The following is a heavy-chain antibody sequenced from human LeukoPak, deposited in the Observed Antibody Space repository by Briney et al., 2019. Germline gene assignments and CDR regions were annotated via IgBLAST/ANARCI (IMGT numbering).Heavy chain of an antibody. Sequence: SETLSLTCAVYGGSFSGYYWSWIRQPPGKGLEWIGEINHSGSTNYNPSLKSRVTISVDTSKNQFSLKLSSVTAADTAVYYCARGARTPSGYGSRTAGRANWFDPWGQGTVDSVSS. CDR2: INHSGST. D-gene: IGHD5-12*01. V-gene: IGHV4-34*01. CDR1: GGSFSGYY. CDR3: ARGARTPSGYGSRTAGRANWFDP. J-gene: IGHJ5*02.